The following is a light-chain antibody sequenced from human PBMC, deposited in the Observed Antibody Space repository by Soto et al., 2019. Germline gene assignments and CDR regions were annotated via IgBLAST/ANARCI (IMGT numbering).Light chain of an antibody. CDR1: SSNIGAGHD. J-gene: IGLJ1*01. Sequence: QSVLTQPPSVSRAPGQRVTVSCTGSSSNIGAGHDVHWYQHLPGTAPKLLIYTNTNRPSGVPDRFSSSKSGTAASLAINGLHAEDEADYYCQSYDTSLSGYVFGTGTTVTVL. CDR3: QSYDTSLSGYV. V-gene: IGLV1-40*01. CDR2: TNT.